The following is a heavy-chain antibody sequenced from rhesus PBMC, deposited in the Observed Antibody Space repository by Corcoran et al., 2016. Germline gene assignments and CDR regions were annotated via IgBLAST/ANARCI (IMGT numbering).Heavy chain of an antibody. D-gene: IGHD6-43*01. J-gene: IGHJ4*01. V-gene: IGHV3S5*01. CDR1: GFTFSSYG. CDR2: INSGGGST. Sequence: EVQLVETGGGLVQPGGSLKLSCAASGFTFSSYGMSWVRQAQGKGLDWVSAINSGGGSTYYADSGKGRFTISRENSKNTLYLQMNSLRAEDTAVYYCAKELPYSSSYAFDYWGQGVLVTVSS. CDR3: AKELPYSSSYAFDY.